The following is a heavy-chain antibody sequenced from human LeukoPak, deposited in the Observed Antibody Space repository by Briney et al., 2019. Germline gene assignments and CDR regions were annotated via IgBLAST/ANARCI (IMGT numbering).Heavy chain of an antibody. CDR3: ARVSEDGNYFDY. D-gene: IGHD2-21*01. CDR1: GFTFSNAW. J-gene: IGHJ4*02. V-gene: IGHV3-21*04. CDR2: ISSSSSYI. Sequence: GGSLRLSCAASGFTFSNAWMSWVRQAPGKGLEWVSSISSSSSYIYYADSVKGRFTISRDNAKNSLYLQMNSLRAEDTAVYYCARVSEDGNYFDYWGQGTLVTVSS.